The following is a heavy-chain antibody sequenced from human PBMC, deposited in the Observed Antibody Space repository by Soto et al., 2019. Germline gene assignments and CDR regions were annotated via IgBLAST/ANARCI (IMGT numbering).Heavy chain of an antibody. CDR1: GFTFSSYS. CDR2: ISSKSRTI. CDR3: ARIKLVEWFFINVDVYDMDV. J-gene: IGHJ6*02. V-gene: IGHV3-48*02. D-gene: IGHD3-3*01. Sequence: PGGSLRLSCAASGFTFSSYSMNWVRQAPGKELEWASYISSKSRTIYYADYVEGRFTVSRDNARNSVSLQMDSLRDEDAAVYYCARIKLVEWFFINVDVYDMDVWGQGTPVTVSS.